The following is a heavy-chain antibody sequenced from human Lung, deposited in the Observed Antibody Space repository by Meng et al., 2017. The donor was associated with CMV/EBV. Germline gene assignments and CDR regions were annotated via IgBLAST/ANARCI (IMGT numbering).Heavy chain of an antibody. Sequence: HVQWRESGPGLVKPSETLSLTCNFSGGSINSYYWSWIRQPPGQGLEWLGYFYYRGDSNYNPSLKSRVTISVDTSKNLFSLNLTSVTAADAALYYCARGSYLAVEGWGLGTLVTVSS. D-gene: IGHD2-21*01. CDR2: FYYRGDS. CDR1: GGSINSYY. J-gene: IGHJ4*02. CDR3: ARGSYLAVEG. V-gene: IGHV4-59*01.